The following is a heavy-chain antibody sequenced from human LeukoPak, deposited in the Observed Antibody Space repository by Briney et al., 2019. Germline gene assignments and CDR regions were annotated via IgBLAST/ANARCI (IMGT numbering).Heavy chain of an antibody. D-gene: IGHD3-3*01. Sequence: GGSLRLSCAASGFSFNSYSMTWVRQAPGKGLEWVSYIGGGSSPIKYADSVKGRFTISRDNARNSLDLEMNSLRDEDTAVYYCVRDHEWSFDFWGQGTLVTVSS. CDR3: VRDHEWSFDF. CDR1: GFSFNSYS. J-gene: IGHJ4*02. V-gene: IGHV3-48*02. CDR2: IGGGSSPI.